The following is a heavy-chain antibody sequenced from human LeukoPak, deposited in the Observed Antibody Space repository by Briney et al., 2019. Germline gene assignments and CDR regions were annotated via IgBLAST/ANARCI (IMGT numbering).Heavy chain of an antibody. CDR3: AREIYPIVVVMSFDY. D-gene: IGHD3-22*01. Sequence: PGGSLRLSCAASGFTFSSYWMTWVRQAPGKGLEWVANIKQDGSEKYYVDSVKGRFTISRDNAKNSLYLQMNSLRAEDTAVYYCAREIYPIVVVMSFDYWGQGTLVTVSS. J-gene: IGHJ4*02. CDR1: GFTFSSYW. V-gene: IGHV3-7*01. CDR2: IKQDGSEK.